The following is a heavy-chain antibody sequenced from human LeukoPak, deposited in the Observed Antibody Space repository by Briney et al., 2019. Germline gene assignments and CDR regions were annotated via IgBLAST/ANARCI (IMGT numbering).Heavy chain of an antibody. CDR3: ARTNYYDSSGYDWFDP. J-gene: IGHJ5*02. CDR2: IKQDGSEK. V-gene: IGHV3-7*01. D-gene: IGHD3-22*01. Sequence: QPGGSLRLSCAASGFTFSSYAMHWVRQAPGKGLEWVANIKQDGSEKYYVDSVKGRFTISRDNAKNSLYLQMNSLRAEDTAVYYCARTNYYDSSGYDWFDPWGQGTLVTVSS. CDR1: GFTFSSYA.